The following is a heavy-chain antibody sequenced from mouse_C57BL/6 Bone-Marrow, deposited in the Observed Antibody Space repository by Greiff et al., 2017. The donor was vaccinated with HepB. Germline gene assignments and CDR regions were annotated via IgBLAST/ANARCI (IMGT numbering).Heavy chain of an antibody. J-gene: IGHJ2*01. CDR1: GYTFTDYE. CDR2: IDPETGGT. D-gene: IGHD1-1*01. V-gene: IGHV1-15*01. Sequence: VQLQQSGAELVRPGASVTLSCKASGYTFTDYEMHWVKQTPVHGLEWIGAIDPETGGTAYNQKFKGKAILTADKSSSTAYMELRSLTSEDSAVYYCTRWYYGSSYDYWGQGTTLTVSS. CDR3: TRWYYGSSYDY.